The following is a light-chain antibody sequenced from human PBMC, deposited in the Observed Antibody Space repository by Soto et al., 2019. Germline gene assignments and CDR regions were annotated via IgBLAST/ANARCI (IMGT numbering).Light chain of an antibody. V-gene: IGLV2-14*01. CDR2: EVT. CDR3: SSYTSRNSLFV. Sequence: QSVLTQPASVSGSPGQSITVSCTGTSSDVGAYNYVSWYQQHPGKAPKLMIYEVTNRPSGVSNRFSGSKSGNTASLTISGLQAEDEADYYCSSYTSRNSLFVFGTGTKVTVL. J-gene: IGLJ1*01. CDR1: SSDVGAYNY.